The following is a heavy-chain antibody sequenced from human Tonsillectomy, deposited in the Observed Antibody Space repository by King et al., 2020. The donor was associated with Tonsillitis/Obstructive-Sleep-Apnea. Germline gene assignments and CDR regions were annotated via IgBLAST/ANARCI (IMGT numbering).Heavy chain of an antibody. CDR2: ISWNSGST. J-gene: IGHJ3*02. Sequence: DVQLVESGGGLVQPGRSLRLSCAASGFTIDDYAMYWVRHVPGKGLEWVSGISWNSGSTVYADSVKGRFTISRDNAKNSLYLQMNSLRAEDTALYYCAKDLIIATSGTPGDAFDIWGQGTMVTVSS. CDR3: AKDLIIATSGTPGDAFDI. CDR1: GFTIDDYA. V-gene: IGHV3-9*01. D-gene: IGHD6-13*01.